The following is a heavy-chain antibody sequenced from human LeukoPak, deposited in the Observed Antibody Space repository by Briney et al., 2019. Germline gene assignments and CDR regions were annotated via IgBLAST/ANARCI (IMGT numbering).Heavy chain of an antibody. Sequence: GGSLRLSCEASGFSFTNTWMSWVRQAPGKGLEWVGRVKSKADDGTTDYAAPVQGRFTISRDDSKNTLSLQMNSLKTEDKAVSYCATEGGSGSYYGDDAFDMWGQGTMVTVSS. V-gene: IGHV3-15*01. D-gene: IGHD3-10*01. CDR1: GFSFTNTW. J-gene: IGHJ3*02. CDR2: VKSKADDGTT. CDR3: ATEGGSGSYYGDDAFDM.